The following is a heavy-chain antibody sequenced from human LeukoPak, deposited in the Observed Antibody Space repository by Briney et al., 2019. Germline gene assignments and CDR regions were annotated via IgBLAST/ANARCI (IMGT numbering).Heavy chain of an antibody. CDR2: ISSSGSTI. CDR3: AKDYYDSSGYVDGVTIDY. Sequence: GGSLRLSCAASGFTFSDYYMSWIRQAPGKGLEWVSYISSSGSTIYYADSVKGRFTISRDNSKNTVFLQMNSLRAEDTAVYYCAKDYYDSSGYVDGVTIDYWGQGTLVTVSS. D-gene: IGHD3-22*01. CDR1: GFTFSDYY. J-gene: IGHJ4*02. V-gene: IGHV3-11*01.